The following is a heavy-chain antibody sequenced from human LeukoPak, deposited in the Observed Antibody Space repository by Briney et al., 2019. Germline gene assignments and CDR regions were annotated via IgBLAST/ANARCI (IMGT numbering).Heavy chain of an antibody. CDR1: GLTFSNAW. CDR3: TATAY. D-gene: IGHD2-21*02. Sequence: GSLRLSCAASGLTFSNAWMSWVRQAPGKGLEWVGRIKNKADGGTADYAAPVKGRFTISRDDSKNTLYLQMNSLKTEDTGVYYCTATAYWGQGTLVTVSS. V-gene: IGHV3-15*01. J-gene: IGHJ4*02. CDR2: IKNKADGGTA.